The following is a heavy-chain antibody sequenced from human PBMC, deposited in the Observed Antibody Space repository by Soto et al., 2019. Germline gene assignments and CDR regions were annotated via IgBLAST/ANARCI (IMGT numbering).Heavy chain of an antibody. CDR1: GGSISSGGYY. D-gene: IGHD2-15*01. CDR2: IYYSGST. J-gene: IGHJ6*04. Sequence: SETLSLTCTVSGGSISSGGYYWSWIRQHPGKGLEWIGYIYYSGSTYYNPSLKSRVTISVDTSKNQFSLKLSSVTAADTAVYYCARDHCSGGSCYYGMDDRGKGTTVTVTS. V-gene: IGHV4-31*03. CDR3: ARDHCSGGSCYYGMDD.